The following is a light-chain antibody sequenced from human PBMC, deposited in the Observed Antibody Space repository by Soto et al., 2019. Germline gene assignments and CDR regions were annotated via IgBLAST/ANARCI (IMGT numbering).Light chain of an antibody. Sequence: EIVVTQSPATLSVSPGERATLSCRASQTLGSDLAWYQQKPGLPPRLLIYGASSRASGFPARFSGSGSGTEFTLTISSLQSEDFAVYYCQQYRNWPLTFGGGTKVDIK. CDR2: GAS. J-gene: IGKJ4*01. V-gene: IGKV3-15*01. CDR1: QTLGSD. CDR3: QQYRNWPLT.